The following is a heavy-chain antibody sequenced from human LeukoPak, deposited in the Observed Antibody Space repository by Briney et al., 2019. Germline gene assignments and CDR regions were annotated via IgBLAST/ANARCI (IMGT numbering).Heavy chain of an antibody. CDR3: ARLLMVRGVMAYYFDY. CDR1: GGSISSYY. D-gene: IGHD3-10*01. J-gene: IGHJ4*02. CDR2: IYTSGST. Sequence: NSSETLSLTCTVSGGSISSYYWSWIRQPPGKGLEWIGYIYTSGSTNYNPSLKSRVTISVDTSKNQFSLKLSSVTAADTAVYCCARLLMVRGVMAYYFDYWGQGTLVTVSS. V-gene: IGHV4-4*09.